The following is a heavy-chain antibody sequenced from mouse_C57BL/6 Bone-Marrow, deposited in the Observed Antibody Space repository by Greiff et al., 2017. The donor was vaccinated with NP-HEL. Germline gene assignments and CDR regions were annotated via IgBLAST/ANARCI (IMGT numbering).Heavy chain of an antibody. V-gene: IGHV1-87*01. CDR2: GQGLEWIG. CDR3: SEDSSVYYCAIFPFDV. CDR1: YTFSRRVH. Sequence: QVQLQQSGPELARPWASVKISCQAFYTFSRRVHFAIRDTNYWMQWVKQRPGQGLEWIGAIYPGNGDTSYNQKFKGKAKLTADKYSSTAYIQLSSLSSEDSSVYYCAIFPFDVWGTGTTVTVSS. J-gene: IGHJ1*03.